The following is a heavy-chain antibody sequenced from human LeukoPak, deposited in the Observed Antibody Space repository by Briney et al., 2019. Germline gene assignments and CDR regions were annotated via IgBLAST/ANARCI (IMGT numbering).Heavy chain of an antibody. CDR1: GGSISSSSYY. CDR2: IYYSGST. V-gene: IGHV4-39*01. J-gene: IGHJ4*02. D-gene: IGHD3-3*01. Sequence: SETLSLTCTVSGGSISSSSYYWGWIRQPPGKGLEWIGYIYYSGSTYYNPSLKSRVTISVDTSKNQFSLKLSSVTAADTAVYYCASRITIFGVVAYFDYWGQGTLVTVSS. CDR3: ASRITIFGVVAYFDY.